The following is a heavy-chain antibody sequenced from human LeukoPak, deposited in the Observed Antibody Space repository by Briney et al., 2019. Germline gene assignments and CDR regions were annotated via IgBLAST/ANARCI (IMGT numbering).Heavy chain of an antibody. V-gene: IGHV1-46*01. CDR1: GYTFTSYY. D-gene: IGHD1-26*01. CDR3: ARAGIVGATWFDP. J-gene: IGHJ5*02. CDR2: INPSGGST. Sequence: ASVKVSCKASGYTFTSYYMHWVRQSPGQGLEWMGIINPSGGSTSYAQKFQGRVTMTRDTSTSTVYMELSSLRSEDTAVYYCARAGIVGATWFDPWGQGTLVTVSS.